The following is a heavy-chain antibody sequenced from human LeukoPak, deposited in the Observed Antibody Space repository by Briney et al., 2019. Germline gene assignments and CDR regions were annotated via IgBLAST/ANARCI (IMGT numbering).Heavy chain of an antibody. CDR3: ARVDYGSGPAPFDY. J-gene: IGHJ4*02. D-gene: IGHD3-10*01. CDR1: GGSISSYY. Sequence: PSETLSLTCTVSGGSISSYYWSWIRQPPGKGLEWIGYIYYSGSTNYNPSLKSRVTISVDTSKNQFSLKLSSVTAADTAVYYCARVDYGSGPAPFDYWGQGTLVTVSS. CDR2: IYYSGST. V-gene: IGHV4-59*01.